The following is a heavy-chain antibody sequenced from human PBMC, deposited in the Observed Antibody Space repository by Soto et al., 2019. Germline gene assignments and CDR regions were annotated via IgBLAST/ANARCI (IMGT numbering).Heavy chain of an antibody. Sequence: QDQLVQSGVEVKKPGAPVKVSCKASGYSFTNYGITWVLQAPGQGFEWMGWISAYNGNTNYAQKFQGRVTLTTDASTSTAYLELRSLRSDDTAVYYCARDRGVAPPVAGNTHYYYYMDVWGKGTTVTVSS. CDR1: GYSFTNYG. CDR2: ISAYNGNT. J-gene: IGHJ6*03. D-gene: IGHD6-19*01. CDR3: ARDRGVAPPVAGNTHYYYYMDV. V-gene: IGHV1-18*01.